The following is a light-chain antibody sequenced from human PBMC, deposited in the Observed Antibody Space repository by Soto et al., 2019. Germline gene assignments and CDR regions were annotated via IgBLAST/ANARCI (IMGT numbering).Light chain of an antibody. CDR3: ASWDGISNGHV. J-gene: IGLJ1*01. Sequence: QSVLTQPPSVSGTPGQGVTISCSGSTSNIGENSVGWFQQLPGTAPNVVIYVTNKRPSGVTARFSCYKSGTSSYLAISGLQSEDAADYYCASWDGISNGHVFGTGTKVTVL. V-gene: IGLV1-44*01. CDR2: VTN. CDR1: TSNIGENS.